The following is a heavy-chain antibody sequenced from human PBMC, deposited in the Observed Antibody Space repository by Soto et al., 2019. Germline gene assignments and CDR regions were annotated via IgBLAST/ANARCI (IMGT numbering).Heavy chain of an antibody. D-gene: IGHD5-18*01. V-gene: IGHV3-30*18. J-gene: IGHJ4*02. CDR2: ISYDGSNK. Sequence: PGGSLRLSCAASGFTFSSYGMHWVRQAPGKGLEWVAVISYDGSNKYYADSVKGRFTISRDNSKNTLYLQMNSLRAEDTAVYYCAKERTWIQLSDYWGQGTLVTVS. CDR3: AKERTWIQLSDY. CDR1: GFTFSSYG.